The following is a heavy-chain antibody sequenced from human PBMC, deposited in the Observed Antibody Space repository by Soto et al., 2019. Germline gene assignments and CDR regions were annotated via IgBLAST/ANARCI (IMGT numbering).Heavy chain of an antibody. CDR1: GGTFSSYA. CDR3: AREAAVVPAGYYGMDV. D-gene: IGHD2-2*01. Sequence: SVKVACKASGGTFSSYAISWVRQAPGQGLEWMGGIIPIFGTANYAQKFQGRVTITADKSTSTAYMELSSPRSEDTAVYYCAREAAVVPAGYYGMDVWGQGTTVTVSS. CDR2: IIPIFGTA. V-gene: IGHV1-69*06. J-gene: IGHJ6*02.